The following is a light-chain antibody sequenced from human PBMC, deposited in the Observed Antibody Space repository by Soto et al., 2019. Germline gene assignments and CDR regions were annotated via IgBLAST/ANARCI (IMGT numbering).Light chain of an antibody. CDR1: SSDVGDYNY. J-gene: IGLJ2*01. CDR3: SSYTGSSAYVI. Sequence: QSALTQPASVSGSPGQSITISCTGTSSDVGDYNYVSWYQQHPGKAPKLMIYEVNNRPSGVSNRFSGSKSGNTASLTISGLQAEDEAFYYCSSYTGSSAYVIFGGGTKLTVL. CDR2: EVN. V-gene: IGLV2-14*01.